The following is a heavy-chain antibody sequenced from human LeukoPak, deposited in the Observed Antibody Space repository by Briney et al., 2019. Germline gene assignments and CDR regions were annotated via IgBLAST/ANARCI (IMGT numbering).Heavy chain of an antibody. CDR1: GYSFTSYW. D-gene: IGHD3-3*01. Sequence: GESLKISCKGSGYSFTSYWIGWVRQMPGKGLEWMGIIYPGDSDTRYSPSLQGQVTISAGKSISTAYLQWSSLKASDTAMYYCAINYDFWSGSSLYGMDVWGQGTTVTVSS. CDR2: IYPGDSDT. J-gene: IGHJ6*02. CDR3: AINYDFWSGSSLYGMDV. V-gene: IGHV5-51*01.